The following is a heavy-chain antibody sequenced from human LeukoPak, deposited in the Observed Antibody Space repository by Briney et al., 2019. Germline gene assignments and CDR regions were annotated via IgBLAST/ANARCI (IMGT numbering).Heavy chain of an antibody. J-gene: IGHJ4*02. Sequence: GGSLRLSCAVSGITLSNYGMTWVRQAPGKGLEWVAGISDTGGRTNYADPVKSRFTVSRDNPKNTLYLQMNSLRAEDTAVYFCAKRGVVIRVILVGFHKEAYYFDSWGQGALVTVSS. CDR3: AKRGVVIRVILVGFHKEAYYFDS. D-gene: IGHD3-22*01. CDR2: ISDTGGRT. V-gene: IGHV3-23*01. CDR1: GITLSNYG.